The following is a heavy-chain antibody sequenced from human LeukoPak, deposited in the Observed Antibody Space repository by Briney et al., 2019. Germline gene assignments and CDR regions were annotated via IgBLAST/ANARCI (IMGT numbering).Heavy chain of an antibody. V-gene: IGHV1-18*04. D-gene: IGHD3-10*01. CDR3: ARNPPYYYGSGSYYGGFDY. Sequence: GASVKVSFKASGYTFTSYGISWVRQAPGQGGEWMGWISAYNGNTNYAQKLQGRDTITTDTSTSTAYMELRSLRSDDTAVYYCARNPPYYYGSGSYYGGFDYWGQGTLVTVSS. CDR2: ISAYNGNT. CDR1: GYTFTSYG. J-gene: IGHJ4*02.